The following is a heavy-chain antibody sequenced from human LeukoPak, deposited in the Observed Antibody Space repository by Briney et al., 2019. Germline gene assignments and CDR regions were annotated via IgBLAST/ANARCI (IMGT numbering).Heavy chain of an antibody. Sequence: GGSLRLSCAASGFTFSSYSMNWVRQAPGKGLEWVSSISSSSSNIYYADSVKGRFTISRDNAKNSLYLQMNSLRAEDTAVNYCARGPTMKMDVWGKGTTVTVSS. CDR1: GFTFSSYS. CDR3: ARGPTMKMDV. J-gene: IGHJ6*04. D-gene: IGHD3-22*01. V-gene: IGHV3-21*01. CDR2: ISSSSSNI.